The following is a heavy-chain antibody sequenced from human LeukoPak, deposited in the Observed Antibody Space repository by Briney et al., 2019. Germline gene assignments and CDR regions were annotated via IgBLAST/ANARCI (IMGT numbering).Heavy chain of an antibody. J-gene: IGHJ4*02. D-gene: IGHD3-10*01. CDR2: ISYDGSNK. V-gene: IGHV3-30-3*01. CDR1: GFTFSSYA. CDR3: ARDTAGYGSGSYYKIGSVDY. Sequence: PGGSLRLSCAASGFTFSSYAMHWVRQAPGKGLEWVAVISYDGSNKYYADSVKGRFTISRDNSKNTLYLQMNSLRAEDTAVYYCARDTAGYGSGSYYKIGSVDYWGQGALVTVSS.